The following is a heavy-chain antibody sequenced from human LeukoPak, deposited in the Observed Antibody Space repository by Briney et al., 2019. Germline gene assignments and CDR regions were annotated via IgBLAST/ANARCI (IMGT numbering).Heavy chain of an antibody. CDR3: ARYCSDGSCPLYYLDY. Sequence: ASVKVSCKASGYXFTSYGITWVRQAPGQGLKWMGWISTYNGNTNYAQRVQGRVTMTTDTSTSTAYMELRSLRSDDTAVYYCARYCSDGSCPLYYLDYWGQGILVTVSS. D-gene: IGHD2-15*01. CDR2: ISTYNGNT. J-gene: IGHJ4*02. V-gene: IGHV1-18*01. CDR1: GYXFTSYG.